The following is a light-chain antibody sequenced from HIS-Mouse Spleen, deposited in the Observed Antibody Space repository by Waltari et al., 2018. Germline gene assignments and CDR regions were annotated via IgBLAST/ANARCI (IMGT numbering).Light chain of an antibody. CDR1: ALPKKY. V-gene: IGLV3-10*01. J-gene: IGLJ2*01. CDR2: EDS. CDR3: YSTDSSGNHRV. Sequence: SYDLTQPPSVSVSPGQTARLTCSGDALPKKYAYWYPQKSGQAPVLVIYEDSKRPSGIPERFSGSSSGTMATLTISGAQVEDEADYYCYSTDSSGNHRVFGGGTKLTVL.